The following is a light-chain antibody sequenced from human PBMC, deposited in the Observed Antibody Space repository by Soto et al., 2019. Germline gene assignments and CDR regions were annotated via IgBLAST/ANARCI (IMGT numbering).Light chain of an antibody. V-gene: IGKV3-20*01. CDR2: GAS. CDR3: QQHGSSPPSWT. Sequence: ETVLTLSPGTLSLSPGERATLFCRASQSVSSSYLAWYQQKPGQAPSLLIFGASSRATGIPDRFSGSGSGTEFTLTISRLEPEDFAVYYCQQHGSSPPSWTFGQGTKVEIK. J-gene: IGKJ1*01. CDR1: QSVSSSY.